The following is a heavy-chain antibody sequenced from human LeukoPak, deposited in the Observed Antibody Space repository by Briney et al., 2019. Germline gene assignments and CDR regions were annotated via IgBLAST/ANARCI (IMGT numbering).Heavy chain of an antibody. CDR3: ARGKGCSSTSCNWFDP. Sequence: ASVKVSCKASGYTFTSYDINWVRQATGQGLEWMGWMNPNSGNTGYAQKFQGRVTMTRNTSISTAYMELSSLRSEDTAVYYCARGKGCSSTSCNWFDPWGQGTLVTVSS. CDR2: MNPNSGNT. D-gene: IGHD2-2*01. CDR1: GYTFTSYD. V-gene: IGHV1-8*01. J-gene: IGHJ5*02.